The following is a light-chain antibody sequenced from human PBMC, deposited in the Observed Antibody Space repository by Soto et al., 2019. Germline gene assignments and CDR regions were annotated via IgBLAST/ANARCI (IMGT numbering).Light chain of an antibody. CDR1: QSLLDSDDGNTY. CDR3: MQGTYWYT. Sequence: IVMTQTALSLPVTPGEPASISCRSSQSLLDSDDGNTYLDWYLQKPGQSPQXLIYTLSYRASGVPDRFSGSGSGTYFPLKISMVAEEDVVVYCYMQGTYWYTFGQGTKVDIK. CDR2: TLS. V-gene: IGKV2-40*01. J-gene: IGKJ2*01.